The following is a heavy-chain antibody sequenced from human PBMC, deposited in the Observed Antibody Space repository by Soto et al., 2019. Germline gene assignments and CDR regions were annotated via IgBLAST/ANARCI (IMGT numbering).Heavy chain of an antibody. V-gene: IGHV1-69*13. CDR2: IIPIFGTA. Sequence: SVKVSCKASGGTFSSYAISWVRQAPGQGLEWMGGIIPIFGTANYAQKFQGRVTITADESTSTAYMELSSLRSEDTAVYYCARTYYYDSSGYHWYFDLWGRGTLVTVSS. CDR1: GGTFSSYA. J-gene: IGHJ2*01. D-gene: IGHD3-22*01. CDR3: ARTYYYDSSGYHWYFDL.